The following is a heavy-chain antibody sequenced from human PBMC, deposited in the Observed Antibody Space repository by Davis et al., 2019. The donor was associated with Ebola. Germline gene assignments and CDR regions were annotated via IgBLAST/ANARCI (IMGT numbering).Heavy chain of an antibody. CDR3: ARQDTAMVMSSDY. J-gene: IGHJ4*02. CDR2: IFPGDSDT. CDR1: GYSFTSYW. V-gene: IGHV5-51*01. D-gene: IGHD5-18*01. Sequence: PGGSLRLSCKASGYSFTSYWIVWVRQMPGKGLECMGIIFPGDSDTRYSPSFQGQVTISVDRSISTAYLQWSSLKASDTAMYYCARQDTAMVMSSDYWGQGTLVTVSS.